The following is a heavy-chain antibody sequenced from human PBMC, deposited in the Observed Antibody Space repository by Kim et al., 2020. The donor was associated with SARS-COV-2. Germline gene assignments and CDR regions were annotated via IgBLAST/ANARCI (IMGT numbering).Heavy chain of an antibody. D-gene: IGHD2-2*01. CDR3: ARLKYQLDNAFDI. V-gene: IGHV4-59*08. J-gene: IGHJ3*02. Sequence: YNPSLKSRVTISVDTSKNQFSLKLSSVTAADTAVYYCARLKYQLDNAFDIWGQGTMVTVSS.